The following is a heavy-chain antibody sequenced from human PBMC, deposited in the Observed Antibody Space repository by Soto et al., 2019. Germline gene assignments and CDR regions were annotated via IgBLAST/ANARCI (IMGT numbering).Heavy chain of an antibody. CDR2: VKSKTHGGTT. Sequence: PGGSLRLSCAASGFTFSNYVMSWVRQAPGKGLEWVGRVKSKTHGGTTDFAASVKGRFAISRDDSISMAFMRMNSLKIEDTAVYYCTTDSYITVTPVRLDYWGHGTLVTVSS. CDR1: GFTFSNYV. J-gene: IGHJ4*01. D-gene: IGHD4-4*01. CDR3: TTDSYITVTPVRLDY. V-gene: IGHV3-15*01.